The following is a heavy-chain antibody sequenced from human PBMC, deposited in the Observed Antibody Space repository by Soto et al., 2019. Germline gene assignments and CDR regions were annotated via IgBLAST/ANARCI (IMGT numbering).Heavy chain of an antibody. CDR1: DYSFNSYG. CDR2: IRTYNGNT. J-gene: IGHJ4*02. Sequence: QGQLVQSGAEVKEPGASVKVSCKASDYSFNSYGISWVRRAPGQGLEWMGWIRTYNGNTKYAQKFQGRVNMTTDTSTSTAYMELRSLRSDDTAVYYCARDGLLWFGEFTSYFDYWGQGTLVTVSS. CDR3: ARDGLLWFGEFTSYFDY. V-gene: IGHV1-18*01. D-gene: IGHD3-10*01.